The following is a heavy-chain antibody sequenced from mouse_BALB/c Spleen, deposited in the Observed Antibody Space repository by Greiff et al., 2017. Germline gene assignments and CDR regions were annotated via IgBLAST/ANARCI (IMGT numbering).Heavy chain of an antibody. D-gene: IGHD2-1*01. CDR2: IWRGGST. V-gene: IGHV2-5-1*01. CDR3: AKNRGNYWYFDV. J-gene: IGHJ1*01. CDR1: GFSLTSYG. Sequence: VKLMESGPSLVQPSQSLSITCTVSGFSLTSYGVHWVRQSPGKGLEWLGVIWRGGSTDYNAAFMSRLSITKDNSKSQVFFKMNSLQADDTAIYYCAKNRGNYWYFDVWGAGTTVTVSS.